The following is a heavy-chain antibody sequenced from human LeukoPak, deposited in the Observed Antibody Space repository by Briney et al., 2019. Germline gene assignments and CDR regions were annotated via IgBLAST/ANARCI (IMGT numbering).Heavy chain of an antibody. V-gene: IGHV1-18*01. CDR2: ISAYHGNT. CDR3: ARDPYVDTAMVVDY. D-gene: IGHD5-18*01. Sequence: GASVKISCKASGYTFTSSGISWGRQAPGQGRERMGWISAYHGNTNYAQKIQGRVTMTKDTSTSTAYMELRSLRSDDTAVYYCARDPYVDTAMVVDYSGQGTLVTVSS. J-gene: IGHJ4*02. CDR1: GYTFTSSG.